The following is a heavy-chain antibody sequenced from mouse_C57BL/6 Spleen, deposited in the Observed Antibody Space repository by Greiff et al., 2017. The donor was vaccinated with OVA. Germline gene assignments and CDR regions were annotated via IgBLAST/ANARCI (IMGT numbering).Heavy chain of an antibody. CDR2: IYPGDGDT. CDR3: ARSGYYGSLDAMDY. J-gene: IGHJ4*01. V-gene: IGHV1-82*01. CDR1: GYAFSSSW. D-gene: IGHD1-1*01. Sequence: VKLMESGPELVKPGASVKISCKASGYAFSSSWMNWVKQRPGKGLEWIGRIYPGDGDTNYNGKFKGKATLTADKSSSTAYMQLSSLTSEDSAVYFCARSGYYGSLDAMDYWGQGTSVTVSS.